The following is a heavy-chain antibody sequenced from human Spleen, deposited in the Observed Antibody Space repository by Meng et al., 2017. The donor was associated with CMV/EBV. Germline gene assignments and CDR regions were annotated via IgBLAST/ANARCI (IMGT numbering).Heavy chain of an antibody. V-gene: IGHV3-53*01. J-gene: IGHJ4*02. CDR1: GFTVSSNY. CDR3: ARVTDFWSGYYLDY. CDR2: IYSGGST. Sequence: GESLKISCAASGFTVSSNYMSWVRQAPGKGLEWVSVIYSGGSTYYADSVKGRFTISRDNSKNTLYLQMNSLRAEDTAVYYCARVTDFWSGYYLDYWGQGTLVTVSS. D-gene: IGHD3-3*01.